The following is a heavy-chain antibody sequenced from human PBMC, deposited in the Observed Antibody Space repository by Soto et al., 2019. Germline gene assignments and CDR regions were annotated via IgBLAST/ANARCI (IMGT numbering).Heavy chain of an antibody. Sequence: GGSLRLSCAASGFTFSAYWMSWVRQAPGKGLEWVANIKPDGSEKFYVDSVKGRFTISRDNSRNTVYLQMNSLRADDTAVYYCARDASYYSLWSGYYPSRNGMDVWGQGTTVTVSS. J-gene: IGHJ6*02. CDR3: ARDASYYSLWSGYYPSRNGMDV. D-gene: IGHD3-3*01. CDR2: IKPDGSEK. V-gene: IGHV3-7*01. CDR1: GFTFSAYW.